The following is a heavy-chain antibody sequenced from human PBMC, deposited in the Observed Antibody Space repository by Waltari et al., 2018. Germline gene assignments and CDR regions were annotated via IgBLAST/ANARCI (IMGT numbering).Heavy chain of an antibody. CDR3: ATVFSHGGTTDY. CDR2: LDPEDGET. CDR1: GYTLTELS. J-gene: IGHJ4*02. Sequence: QVQLVQSGAEVKKPGASVKVSCKVSGYTLTELSMHWVRQAPGKGREWMGGLDPEDGETIYAQKFQGRVTMTEDTSTDTAYMELSSLRSEDTAVYYCATVFSHGGTTDYWGQGTLVTVSS. V-gene: IGHV1-24*01. D-gene: IGHD1-7*01.